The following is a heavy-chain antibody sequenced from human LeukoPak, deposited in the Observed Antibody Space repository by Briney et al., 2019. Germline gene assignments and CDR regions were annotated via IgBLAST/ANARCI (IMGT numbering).Heavy chain of an antibody. CDR3: ARDRFGVVVPAAILDYYYGMDV. CDR1: GFTFSSYA. D-gene: IGHD2-2*02. J-gene: IGHJ6*02. V-gene: IGHV3-30-3*01. CDR2: ISYDGSNK. Sequence: GGSLRLSCAASGFTFSSYAMHWVRQAPGKGLEWVAVISYDGSNKYYADSVKGRFTISRDNSKNTLYLQMNSLRAEDTAVYYCARDRFGVVVPAAILDYYYGMDVWGQGTTVTVSS.